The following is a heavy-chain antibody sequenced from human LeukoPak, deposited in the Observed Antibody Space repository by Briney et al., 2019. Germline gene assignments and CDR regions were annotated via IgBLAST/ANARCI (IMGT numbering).Heavy chain of an antibody. J-gene: IGHJ4*02. CDR1: GGSISSSSYS. CDR2: IYTSGST. CDR3: ARSHVRYYFDY. Sequence: SETLSLTCTVSGGSISSSSYSWGWIRQPPGKGLEWIGRIYTSGSTNYNPSLKSRVTISVDTSKNQFSLKLSSVTAADTAVYYCARSHVRYYFDYWGQGTLVTVSS. V-gene: IGHV4-61*02.